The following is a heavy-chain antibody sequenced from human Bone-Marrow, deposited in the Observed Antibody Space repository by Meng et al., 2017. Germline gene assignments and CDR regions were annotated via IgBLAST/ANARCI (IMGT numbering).Heavy chain of an antibody. CDR2: IYYSGST. V-gene: IGHV4-39*01. CDR3: ARRDYFDY. J-gene: IGHJ4*02. Sequence: LQLQESGLGLVRHSETLSLTCIVSGDSISSSSDHWCWCLQPPGKGLEWIGSIYYSGSTYYNPSLKSRVTISVDTSKHQFSLTLSSVTAADTAVYYCARRDYFDYWGQGTLVTVSS. CDR1: GDSISSSSDH.